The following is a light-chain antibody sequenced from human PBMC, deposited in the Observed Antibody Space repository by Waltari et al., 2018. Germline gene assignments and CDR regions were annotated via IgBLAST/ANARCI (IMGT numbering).Light chain of an antibody. CDR3: ATWDDNLSHWV. CDR1: SSNIGSNY. V-gene: IGLV1-47*01. Sequence: QSVLTQPPSASGTPGQGVTISCSGSSSNIGSNYVYWYQQLPGTAPKLLIYRNDRRPSGVPARCSGSKSGTSASLDISGLRSEDEADYHCATWDDNLSHWVFGGGTKMTVL. CDR2: RND. J-gene: IGLJ3*02.